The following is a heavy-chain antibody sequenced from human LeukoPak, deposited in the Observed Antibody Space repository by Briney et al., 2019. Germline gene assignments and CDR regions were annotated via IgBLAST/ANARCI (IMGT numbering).Heavy chain of an antibody. CDR1: GFTFSSYS. Sequence: PGGSLRLSCAAPGFTFSSYSMNWVRQAPGKGLEWVSSISSSSSYIYYADSVKGRFTISRDNAKNSLYLQMNSLRAEDTAVYYCARDLCSGGSCRLDYWGQGTLVTVSS. CDR3: ARDLCSGGSCRLDY. J-gene: IGHJ4*02. D-gene: IGHD2-15*01. CDR2: ISSSSSYI. V-gene: IGHV3-21*01.